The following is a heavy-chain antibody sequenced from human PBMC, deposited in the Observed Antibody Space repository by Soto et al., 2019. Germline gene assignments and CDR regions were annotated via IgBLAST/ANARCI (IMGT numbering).Heavy chain of an antibody. CDR2: IIPIFGTA. CDR3: ARDPRWGSSSFNNWFDP. D-gene: IGHD6-6*01. J-gene: IGHJ5*02. Sequence: GASVKVSCKASGGTFSSYAISWVRQAPGQGLEWMGGIIPIFGTANYAQKFQGRVTITADESTSTAYMELSSLRSEDTAVYYCARDPRWGSSSFNNWFDPWGQGTLVTVSS. CDR1: GGTFSSYA. V-gene: IGHV1-69*13.